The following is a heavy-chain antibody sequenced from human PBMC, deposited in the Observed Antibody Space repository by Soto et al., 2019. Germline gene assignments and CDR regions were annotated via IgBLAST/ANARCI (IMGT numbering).Heavy chain of an antibody. V-gene: IGHV3-7*04. Sequence: GGSLRLSCAASGFTFSSHWMSWVRQAPGKGLEWVANIKPDGSEKWYVDSVKGRFTISRDNAKNSLYLQMNSLRAEDTAVYYCARGDYYDSSGPFSDAFDIWGEGTMVTVSS. CDR1: GFTFSSHW. D-gene: IGHD3-22*01. J-gene: IGHJ3*02. CDR2: IKPDGSEK. CDR3: ARGDYYDSSGPFSDAFDI.